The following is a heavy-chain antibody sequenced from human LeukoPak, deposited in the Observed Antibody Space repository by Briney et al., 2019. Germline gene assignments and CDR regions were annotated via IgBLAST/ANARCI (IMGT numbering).Heavy chain of an antibody. V-gene: IGHV1-18*04. Sequence: VASVKVSCKASGYTFTSYYMHWVRQAPGQGLEWMGWISAYNGNTNYAQKLQGRVTMTTDTSTSTAYMELRSLRSDDTAVYYCARDRDDFWSGTKYYFDYWGQGTLVTVSS. CDR2: ISAYNGNT. CDR1: GYTFTSYY. J-gene: IGHJ4*02. CDR3: ARDRDDFWSGTKYYFDY. D-gene: IGHD3-3*01.